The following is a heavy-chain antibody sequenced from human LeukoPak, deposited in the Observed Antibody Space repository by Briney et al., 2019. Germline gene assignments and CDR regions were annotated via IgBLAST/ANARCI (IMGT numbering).Heavy chain of an antibody. CDR1: GYTFTGYY. V-gene: IGHV1-2*02. D-gene: IGHD3-10*01. CDR3: ARDKLRARGFDY. Sequence: GASVKVSCKASGYTFTGYYMHWVRQAPGQGLEWMGWINPNSGGTNYAQKLQGRVTMTRDTSISTAYMELSRLRSDDTAVYYCARDKLRARGFDYWGQGTLVTVSS. J-gene: IGHJ4*02. CDR2: INPNSGGT.